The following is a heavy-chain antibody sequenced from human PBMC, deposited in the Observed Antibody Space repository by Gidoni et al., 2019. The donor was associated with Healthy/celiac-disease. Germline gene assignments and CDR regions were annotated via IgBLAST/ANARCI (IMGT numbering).Heavy chain of an antibody. CDR2: IRSKAYGGTT. D-gene: IGHD5-18*01. V-gene: IGHV3-49*02. CDR3: TSVGRYSYGPYYYGMDV. Sequence: PGKGLEWVGFIRSKAYGGTTEYAASVKGRFTISRDDSKSIAYLQMNSLKTEDTAVYYCTSVGRYSYGPYYYGMDVWGQGTTVTVSS. J-gene: IGHJ6*02.